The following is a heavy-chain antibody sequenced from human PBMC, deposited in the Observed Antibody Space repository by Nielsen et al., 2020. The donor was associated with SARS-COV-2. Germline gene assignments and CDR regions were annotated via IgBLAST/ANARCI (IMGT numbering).Heavy chain of an antibody. CDR1: GGSISSGGYY. V-gene: IGHV4-31*03. D-gene: IGHD3-22*01. J-gene: IGHJ3*02. CDR2: IYYSGST. CDR3: ARGQRGDSSGYRRCVAFDI. Sequence: SETLSLTCTVSGGSISSGGYYWTWIRQHPGKGLECIGYIYYSGSTYYNPSLKSRVTISVDTSKNQFSLKLSSVTAADTAVYYCARGQRGDSSGYRRCVAFDIWGQGTMVTVSS.